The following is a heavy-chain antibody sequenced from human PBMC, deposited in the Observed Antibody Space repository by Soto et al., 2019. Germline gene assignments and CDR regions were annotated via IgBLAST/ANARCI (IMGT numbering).Heavy chain of an antibody. CDR2: IIPICGTA. D-gene: IGHD3-3*01. Sequence: SVKVSCKASGGTFSSYAISWVRQAPGQGLEWMGGIIPICGTANYAQKFQGRVTITADESTSTAYMELSSLRSEDTAVYYCARDPAHYDFWSGYYQFDYWGQGTLVTVSS. CDR1: GGTFSSYA. J-gene: IGHJ4*02. CDR3: ARDPAHYDFWSGYYQFDY. V-gene: IGHV1-69*13.